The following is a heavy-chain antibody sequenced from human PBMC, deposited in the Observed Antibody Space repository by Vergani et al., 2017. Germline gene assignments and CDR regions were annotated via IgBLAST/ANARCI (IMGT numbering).Heavy chain of an antibody. CDR2: ISSSSSTI. D-gene: IGHD3-3*01. CDR3: ARDLIEEWLRNYYYYYMDV. J-gene: IGHJ6*03. CDR1: GFTFSSYS. V-gene: IGHV3-48*01. Sequence: EVQLVESGGGLVQPGGSLRLSCAASGFTFSSYSMNWVRQAPGKGLEWVSYISSSSSTIYYADSVKGRFTISRDNAKNSLYLQMNSLRAEDTAVYYCARDLIEEWLRNYYYYYMDVWGKGTTVTVSS.